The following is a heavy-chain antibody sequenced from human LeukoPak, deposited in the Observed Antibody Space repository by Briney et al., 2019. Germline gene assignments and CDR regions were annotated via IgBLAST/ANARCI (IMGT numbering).Heavy chain of an antibody. CDR2: INSDESNT. CDR1: GFTFSNYL. Sequence: GGSLRLSCAASGFTFSNYLMHWVRQAPGKGLVWVSRINSDESNTNSYADSVKGRFTISRDNAKNTLYLQMNSLRAEDTAVYFCGRGGNGIDIWGQGTTVIISS. CDR3: GRGGNGIDI. D-gene: IGHD2-8*01. V-gene: IGHV3-74*01. J-gene: IGHJ3*02.